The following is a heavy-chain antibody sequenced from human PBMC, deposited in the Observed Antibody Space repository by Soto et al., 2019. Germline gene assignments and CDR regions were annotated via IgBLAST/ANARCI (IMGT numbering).Heavy chain of an antibody. CDR1: GYSFTSYW. D-gene: IGHD2-2*02. Sequence: PXDSLTISCKGSGYSFTSYWIGWVRQMPGKGLEWMGIIYLGDSDTRYSPSFQGQVTISADKSISTAYLQWSSLKASDTAMYYCARQTYCSSTSCYTVDSWGQGTLVTVSS. CDR3: ARQTYCSSTSCYTVDS. J-gene: IGHJ4*02. CDR2: IYLGDSDT. V-gene: IGHV5-51*01.